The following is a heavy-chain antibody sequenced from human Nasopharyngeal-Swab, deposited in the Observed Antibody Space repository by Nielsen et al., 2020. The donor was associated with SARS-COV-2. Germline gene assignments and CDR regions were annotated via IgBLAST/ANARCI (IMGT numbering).Heavy chain of an antibody. V-gene: IGHV4-31*03. J-gene: IGHJ3*02. CDR3: AREVIAEPDSDGFDI. CDR1: GGSIRSAGYF. D-gene: IGHD1-14*01. CDR2: IQYTGSV. Sequence: LRLSCTVSGGSIRSAGYFWSWIRQHPGKGLEWIGYIQYTGSVYYNPSLETRVTISVDTSENQFSLDLSSVTAADTAVYYCAREVIAEPDSDGFDIWGQGTMVTVSS.